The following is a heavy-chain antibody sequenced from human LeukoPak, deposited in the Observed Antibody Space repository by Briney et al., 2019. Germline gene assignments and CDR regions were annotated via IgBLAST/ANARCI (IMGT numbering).Heavy chain of an antibody. CDR2: ISAYNGNT. V-gene: IGHV1-18*04. D-gene: IGHD3-10*01. J-gene: IGHJ3*02. Sequence: ASVEVSCKASGYTFTSYGISWVRQAPGQGLEWMGWISAYNGNTNYAQKLQGRVTMTTDTSTSTAYMELGSLRSDDTAVYYCARDYFEGFGELFAHDAFDIWGQGTMVTVSS. CDR3: ARDYFEGFGELFAHDAFDI. CDR1: GYTFTSYG.